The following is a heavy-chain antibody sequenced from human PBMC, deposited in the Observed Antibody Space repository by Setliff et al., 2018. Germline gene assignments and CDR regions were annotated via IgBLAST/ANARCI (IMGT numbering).Heavy chain of an antibody. J-gene: IGHJ4*02. Sequence: GYLRLYCAASGFTFSIYAMSWVRQAPGKGLEWVSDIRGDSGSTYYADTVKGRVTISRDNSKNTVYLQLNSLRAEDAAVYYCAKTYIVATVWGDKSFDFCGQGTLATVSA. CDR2: IRGDSGST. CDR3: AKTYIVATVWGDKSFDF. V-gene: IGHV3-23*01. CDR1: GFTFSIYA. D-gene: IGHD3-16*01.